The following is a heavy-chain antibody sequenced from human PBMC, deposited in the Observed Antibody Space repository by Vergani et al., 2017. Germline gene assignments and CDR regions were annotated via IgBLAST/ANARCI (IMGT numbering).Heavy chain of an antibody. D-gene: IGHD2-2*01. V-gene: IGHV3-30*04. CDR3: ARDWAMTSAKYYFDF. CDR1: GFTFSAYP. Sequence: QVLLVESGGGVVLPGGSLGLSCAASGFTFSAYPLHWVRQAPGRGLEWLAVVSNDGKDKHYADSVTGRCTVSRDNSKNTLYLQMTGLRTDDTAVYYCARDWAMTSAKYYFDFWGQGTLVTVSS. J-gene: IGHJ4*02. CDR2: VSNDGKDK.